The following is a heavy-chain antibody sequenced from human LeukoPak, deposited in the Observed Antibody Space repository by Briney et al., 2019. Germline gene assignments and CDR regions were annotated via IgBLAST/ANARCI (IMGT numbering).Heavy chain of an antibody. Sequence: ASYKVSRKASGSALSSYSIYLLGQAPAQGLEWMGRVIPIFGTANYAQKFQGRVTITPDESTSTAYMELSSLRSEDTAVYYCARDGCSSTGTRSGGSCFDLYWGEGTLFTVSS. J-gene: IGHJ4*02. CDR1: GSALSSYS. V-gene: IGHV1-69*15. D-gene: IGHD2-15*01. CDR3: ARDGCSSTGTRSGGSCFDLY. CDR2: VIPIFGTA.